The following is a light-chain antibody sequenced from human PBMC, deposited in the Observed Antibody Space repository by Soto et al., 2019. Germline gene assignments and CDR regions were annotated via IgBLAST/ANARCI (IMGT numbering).Light chain of an antibody. Sequence: QSALTQPASVSGSPGQSITFSCTGTTSDIGAYNYVSWYQHHPGKAPKLLIYDVTDRPSGVSDRFSGSKSGTTASLTTSGLQAEDEADYFCSSYTTINTVVVFGGGTKPPS. CDR2: DVT. J-gene: IGLJ3*02. CDR3: SSYTTINTVVV. V-gene: IGLV2-14*03. CDR1: TSDIGAYNY.